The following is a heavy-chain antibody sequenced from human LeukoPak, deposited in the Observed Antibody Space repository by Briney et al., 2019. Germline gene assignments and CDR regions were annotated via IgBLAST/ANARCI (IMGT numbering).Heavy chain of an antibody. J-gene: IGHJ4*02. D-gene: IGHD6-25*01. CDR3: VKDGLQVPISAACVFDL. Sequence: GGSLRLFCEASGLTSRHYPMSRIRQARGKGPQWVAGINGSGATAYYATSLKGRVTISRDHGRNMLFLEIYNLRAEDTDSYYCVKDGLQVPISAACVFDLWGQGTLVTVSS. CDR1: GLTSRHYP. CDR2: INGSGATA. V-gene: IGHV3-23*01.